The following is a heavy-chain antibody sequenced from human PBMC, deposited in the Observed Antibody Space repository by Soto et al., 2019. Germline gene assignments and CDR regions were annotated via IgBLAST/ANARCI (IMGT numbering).Heavy chain of an antibody. CDR1: GGSISSYY. D-gene: IGHD3-22*01. CDR3: ARGFHYYDSSGYAASYYFDY. Sequence: PSETLSLTCTVSGGSISSYYWSWIRQPPGKGLEWIGYIYYSGSTNYNPSLKSRVTTSVDTSKNQFSLKLSSVTAADTAVYYCARGFHYYDSSGYAASYYFDYWGQGTLVTVSS. CDR2: IYYSGST. J-gene: IGHJ4*02. V-gene: IGHV4-59*01.